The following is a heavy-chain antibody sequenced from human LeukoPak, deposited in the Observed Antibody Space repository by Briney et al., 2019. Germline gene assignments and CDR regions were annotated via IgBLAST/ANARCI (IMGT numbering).Heavy chain of an antibody. CDR1: GFTFSSYW. V-gene: IGHV3-66*02. Sequence: GGSLRLSCAASGFTFSSYWMSWVRQAPGKGLEWVSFIYSDNTHYSDSVKGRFTISGDNSKNTLYLQMNSLRAEDTSVYYCARSPGILGTNYFDYWGQGTLVTVSS. D-gene: IGHD1-26*01. J-gene: IGHJ4*02. CDR3: ARSPGILGTNYFDY. CDR2: IYSDNT.